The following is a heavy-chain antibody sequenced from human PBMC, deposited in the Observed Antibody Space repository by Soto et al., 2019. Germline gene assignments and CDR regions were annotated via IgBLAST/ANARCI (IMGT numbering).Heavy chain of an antibody. CDR3: ARVRIGTTSYYFQH. CDR1: GCTFSIYT. J-gene: IGHJ1*01. V-gene: IGHV1-69*13. D-gene: IGHD1-7*01. Sequence: SVKVSCKTSGCTFSIYTISWVRQALGQGLEWMGGIIPIFGTANYAQKFQGRVTITADESTSTAYMELSSLRSEDTAVYYCARVRIGTTSYYFQHWGQGTLVTVSS. CDR2: IIPIFGTA.